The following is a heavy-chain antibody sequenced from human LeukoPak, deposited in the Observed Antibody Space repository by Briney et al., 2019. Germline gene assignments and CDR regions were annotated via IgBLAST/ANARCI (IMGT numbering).Heavy chain of an antibody. CDR3: AKSLAYCSGDCYAVDY. Sequence: GGSLRLSCAASGFTFSSYAMSWVRQAPGKGLEWVSAISGSGGSTYYADSVKGRFTISRDNSKNTLYLQMNSLRAEDTAVYYCAKSLAYCSGDCYAVDYWGQGTLVTVSS. CDR2: ISGSGGST. V-gene: IGHV3-23*01. J-gene: IGHJ4*02. CDR1: GFTFSSYA. D-gene: IGHD2-21*02.